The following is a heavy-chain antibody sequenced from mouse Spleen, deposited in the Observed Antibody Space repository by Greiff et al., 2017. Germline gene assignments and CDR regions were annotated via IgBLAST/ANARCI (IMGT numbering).Heavy chain of an antibody. CDR2: IYPGDGDT. CDR1: GYAFSSSW. J-gene: IGHJ3*01. D-gene: IGHD2-1*01. V-gene: IGHV1-82*01. CDR3: ARYGNYGAWFAY. Sequence: VHLVESGPELVKPGASVKISCKASGYAFSSSWMNWVKQRPGKGLEWIGRIYPGDGDTNYNGKFKGKATLTADKSSSTAYMQLSSLTSEDSAVYFCARYGNYGAWFAYWGQGTLVTVSA.